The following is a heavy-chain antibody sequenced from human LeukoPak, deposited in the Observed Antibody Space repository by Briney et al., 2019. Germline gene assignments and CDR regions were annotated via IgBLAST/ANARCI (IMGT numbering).Heavy chain of an antibody. CDR2: INPNSGGT. D-gene: IGHD3-10*01. Sequence: ASVKVSCKASGYTFTGYYMHWVRQAPGQGLEWMGWINPNSGGTNYAQKFQGRVTMTEDTSTDTAYMELSSLRSEDTAVYYCATDRSYFQHWGQGTLPPSPQ. CDR3: ATDRSYFQH. V-gene: IGHV1-2*02. CDR1: GYTFTGYY. J-gene: IGHJ1*01.